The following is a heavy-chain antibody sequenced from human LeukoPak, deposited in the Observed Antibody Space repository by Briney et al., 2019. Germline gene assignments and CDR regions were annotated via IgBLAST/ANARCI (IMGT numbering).Heavy chain of an antibody. Sequence: ASVKVSCKASGYTFTGSYMYWVRQAPGQGLEWMGWINPNTGGTNYAQQFQGRVTMTRDTSISTAYMELSRLKSDDTAVYYCARQRVAAAGPNWFDPWGQGTLVTVSS. CDR1: GYTFTGSY. V-gene: IGHV1-2*02. CDR3: ARQRVAAAGPNWFDP. D-gene: IGHD6-13*01. J-gene: IGHJ5*02. CDR2: INPNTGGT.